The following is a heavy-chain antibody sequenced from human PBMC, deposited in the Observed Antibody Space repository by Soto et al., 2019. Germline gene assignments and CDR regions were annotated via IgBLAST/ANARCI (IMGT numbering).Heavy chain of an antibody. Sequence: QVQLVQSGAEVKKPGASVKVSCKASGYTFTSYAMHWVRQAPGQRLEWMGWINAGNGNTKYSQKFQGRVTITRDTSASTAYMELISLRSEDTAVYYCARGEFLSYDDYWGQGTLVTGSS. CDR1: GYTFTSYA. CDR2: INAGNGNT. J-gene: IGHJ4*02. V-gene: IGHV1-3*01. CDR3: ARGEFLSYDDY. D-gene: IGHD3-16*01.